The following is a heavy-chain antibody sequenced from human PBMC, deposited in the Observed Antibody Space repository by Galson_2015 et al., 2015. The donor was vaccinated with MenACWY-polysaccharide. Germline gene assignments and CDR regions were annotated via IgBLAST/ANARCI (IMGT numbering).Heavy chain of an antibody. CDR1: GFSFSAYA. CDR2: ITGSGSHA. Sequence: SLRLSCAASGFSFSAYAMGWVRHIPGKGLEWVSSITGSGSHAFYADSVRGRFTMSKANSKNMLYLQMDTLRAEDTAVYHCARISLQSRNFDFWGQGTLVTVSS. CDR3: ARISLQSRNFDF. J-gene: IGHJ4*02. V-gene: IGHV3-23*01.